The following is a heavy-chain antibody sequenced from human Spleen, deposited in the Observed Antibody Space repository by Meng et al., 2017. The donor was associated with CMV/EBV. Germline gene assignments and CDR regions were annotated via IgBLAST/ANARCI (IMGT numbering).Heavy chain of an antibody. CDR2: ISYDGSNK. D-gene: IGHD3-3*01. J-gene: IGHJ4*02. Sequence: GESLKISCAASGFTFRSYAMHWVRQAPGKGLEWVAVISYDGSNKYYADSVKGRFTISRDNSKNTLYVQMNSLRTEDTAVYYCARDSDLEWLLSYPSYFDYWGQGTLVTVSS. CDR1: GFTFRSYA. V-gene: IGHV3-30-3*01. CDR3: ARDSDLEWLLSYPSYFDY.